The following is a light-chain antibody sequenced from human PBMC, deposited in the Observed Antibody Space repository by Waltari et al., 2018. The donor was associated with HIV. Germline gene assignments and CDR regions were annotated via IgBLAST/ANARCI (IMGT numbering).Light chain of an antibody. V-gene: IGLV3-10*01. CDR1: AFPKKY. J-gene: IGLJ2*01. Sequence: SYELTQPPSVSVSPGQTARITCSGVAFPKKYAYWYQQKSGQAPVLVIYEDNKRPSGIPERFSGSSSGTMATLTISGAQVEDEADYYCYSTDRVFGGGTKLTVL. CDR3: YSTDRV. CDR2: EDN.